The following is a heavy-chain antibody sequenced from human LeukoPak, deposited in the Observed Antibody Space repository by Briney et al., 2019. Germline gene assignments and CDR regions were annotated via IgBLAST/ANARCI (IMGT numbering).Heavy chain of an antibody. CDR3: ARDESGSYTY. V-gene: IGHV1-2*02. CDR2: INPNSGGT. D-gene: IGHD1-26*01. J-gene: IGHJ4*02. Sequence: ASVKVSCKASGYAFTASYMHWVRQAPGQGLEWMGLINPNSGGTNYAQKFQGRVTMTRDTSISTAYMELSRLTSDDTAVYYCARDESGSYTYRGQGTLVTVSS. CDR1: GYAFTASY.